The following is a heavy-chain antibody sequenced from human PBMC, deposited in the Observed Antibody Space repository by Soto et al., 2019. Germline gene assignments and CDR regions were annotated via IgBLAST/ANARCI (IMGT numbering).Heavy chain of an antibody. Sequence: LRLSCAASGFTFSSYAMHWVRQAPGKGLEWVAVISYDGSNKYYADSVKGRFTISRDNSKNTLYLQMNSLRAEDTAVYYCARWGSDIVLMVYAGESYYYGMDVWGQGTTVTVSS. CDR1: GFTFSSYA. CDR2: ISYDGSNK. V-gene: IGHV3-30-3*01. D-gene: IGHD2-8*01. CDR3: ARWGSDIVLMVYAGESYYYGMDV. J-gene: IGHJ6*02.